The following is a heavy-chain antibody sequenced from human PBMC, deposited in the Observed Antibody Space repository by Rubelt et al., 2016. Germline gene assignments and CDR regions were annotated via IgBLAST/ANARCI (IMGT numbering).Heavy chain of an antibody. CDR2: INPNRGGT. CDR1: GYTFTGYY. CDR3: ARGERPTFDY. Sequence: QVQLVQSGAEVKKPGASVKVSCKASGYTFTGYYMHWVRQAPGPGLEWMGWINPNRGGTNLAKKFQGRVTMTRDTSSSTGDMELNRLTSDDTAMYYCARGERPTFDYWGQGTLVTVSS. D-gene: IGHD1-1*01. V-gene: IGHV1-2*02. J-gene: IGHJ4*02.